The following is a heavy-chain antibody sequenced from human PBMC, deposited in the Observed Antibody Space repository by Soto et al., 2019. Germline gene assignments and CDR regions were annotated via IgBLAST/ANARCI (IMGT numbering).Heavy chain of an antibody. CDR3: ASGRYGDY. Sequence: QVHLVQSGPEVKKPGASVRVSCKASGYTFTSYGITWARQAPGQGLEWMGWISAHNGNTDYAQKLQGRVIVTRDTSTSTAYMELRSLRSGDTAVYYCASGRYGDYWGQGALVTVSS. CDR1: GYTFTSYG. D-gene: IGHD1-26*01. CDR2: ISAHNGNT. J-gene: IGHJ4*02. V-gene: IGHV1-18*01.